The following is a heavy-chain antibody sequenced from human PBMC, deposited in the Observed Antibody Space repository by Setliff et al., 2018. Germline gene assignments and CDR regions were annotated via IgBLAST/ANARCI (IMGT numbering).Heavy chain of an antibody. Sequence: SVKVSCTASGGTFSSYAISWVRQAPGQGLEWMGRIIPIFGTANYAQKFQGRVTSTADKSTSTAYMELSSLRTEDTAVSYCVRAGLTAISNGLDYWCQGTTVTVS. V-gene: IGHV1-69*06. J-gene: IGHJ4*02. CDR2: IIPIFGTA. CDR1: GGTFSSYA. D-gene: IGHD2-21*02. CDR3: VRAGLTAISNGLDY.